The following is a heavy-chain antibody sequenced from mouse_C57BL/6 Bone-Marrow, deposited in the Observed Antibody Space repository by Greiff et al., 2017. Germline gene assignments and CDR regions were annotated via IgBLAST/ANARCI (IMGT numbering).Heavy chain of an antibody. V-gene: IGHV1-39*01. D-gene: IGHD2-4*01. CDR1: GYSFTDYN. CDR3: ARGYDYDYAMDY. J-gene: IGHJ4*01. Sequence: VQLQQSGPELVTPGASVKISCKASGYSFTDYNMNWVKQSNGKSLEWIGVINPNYGTTSYNQKFKGKATLTVDPSTSTAYIQLNSLTSEDSAVYYCARGYDYDYAMDYWCQGTSVTVSS. CDR2: INPNYGTT.